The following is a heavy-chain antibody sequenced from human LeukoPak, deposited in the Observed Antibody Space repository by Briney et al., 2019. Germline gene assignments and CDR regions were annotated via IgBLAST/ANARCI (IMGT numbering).Heavy chain of an antibody. CDR1: GFTYSNHA. CDR3: AKRSNSGHYYFDY. D-gene: IGHD6-19*01. CDR2: ISDSGGST. J-gene: IGHJ4*02. Sequence: SGRSLRLSCAASGFTYSNHAMSWARQATGKGLEWDTIISDSGGSTYYADSVKGRCAIYRDDSKNRLLLQENTLRAQDTPVYHCAKRSNSGHYYFDYWGQGNLVTASS. V-gene: IGHV3-23*01.